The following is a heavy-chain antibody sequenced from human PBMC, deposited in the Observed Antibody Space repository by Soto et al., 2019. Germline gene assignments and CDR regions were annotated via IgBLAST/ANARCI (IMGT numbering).Heavy chain of an antibody. D-gene: IGHD2-15*01. CDR2: INPSGGST. CDR3: ARDCSGGSCRPRYYYGMDV. J-gene: IGHJ6*02. CDR1: GYTFTSYY. V-gene: IGHV1-46*01. Sequence: ASVKVSCKASGYTFTSYYMHWVRQAPGQGLEWMGIINPSGGSTSYAQKFQGRVTMTRDTSTSTVYMELSSLRSEDTAVYYCARDCSGGSCRPRYYYGMDVWGQGTTVTVSS.